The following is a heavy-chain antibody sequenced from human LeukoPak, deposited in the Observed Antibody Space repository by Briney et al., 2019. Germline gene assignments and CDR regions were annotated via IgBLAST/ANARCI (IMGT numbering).Heavy chain of an antibody. CDR2: ISSSSTYI. Sequence: GGSLRLSCAASGFTFDIHSMNWVRQAPGKGLEWVSSISSSSTYIYYADSVKGRFTISRDNAKSSLYLQMNSLRAEDTAVYYCAGASRKYWFDPWGQGTLVTVSS. CDR1: GFTFDIHS. CDR3: AGASRKYWFDP. V-gene: IGHV3-21*01. J-gene: IGHJ5*02.